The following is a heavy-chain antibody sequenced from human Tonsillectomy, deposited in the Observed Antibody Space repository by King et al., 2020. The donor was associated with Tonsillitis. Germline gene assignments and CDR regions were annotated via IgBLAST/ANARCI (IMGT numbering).Heavy chain of an antibody. D-gene: IGHD6-19*01. CDR2: ISDDGSNK. V-gene: IGHV3-30*18. Sequence: VQLVESGGGVVQPGRSLRLSCAASGFIFSSYGLHWVRQAPGKGLEWVAVISDDGSNKYYEDSVKGRFTISRDTSKNTLYLQMNTLRAEDTAVYYCAKGVGTGTGWCRGDGMDVWGQGTTVTVSS. J-gene: IGHJ6*02. CDR3: AKGVGTGTGWCRGDGMDV. CDR1: GFIFSSYG.